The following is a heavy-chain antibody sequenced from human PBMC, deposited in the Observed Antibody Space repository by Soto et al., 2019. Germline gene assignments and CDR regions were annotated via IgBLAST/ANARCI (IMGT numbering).Heavy chain of an antibody. J-gene: IGHJ4*02. V-gene: IGHV3-48*03. CDR3: ARDLRSYSSGWYCLDY. D-gene: IGHD6-19*01. CDR1: GFTFSRYE. CDR2: ISTSGSTI. Sequence: EVQLVESGGDLVQPGGSLRLSCAASGFTFSRYEMNWVRQAPGKGLEWISYISTSGSTIYYADSVKGRFTISRDNSKNTLYLQMNSLRAEDTAVYYCARDLRSYSSGWYCLDYWGQGTLVTVSS.